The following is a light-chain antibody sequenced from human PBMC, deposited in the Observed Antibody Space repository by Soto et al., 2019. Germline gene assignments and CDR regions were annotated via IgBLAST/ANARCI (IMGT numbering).Light chain of an antibody. J-gene: IGKJ5*01. CDR2: GAS. Sequence: ETVLTQSPSTLSLSPGERATLSCRASQTFSSGYLAWYQQKPGQAPRLLIYGASRRATGIADRFSGSGSGTEYTLTISRLEPEDSAVYYCQQYGNSAPITFGQGTRLEIK. V-gene: IGKV3-20*01. CDR1: QTFSSGY. CDR3: QQYGNSAPIT.